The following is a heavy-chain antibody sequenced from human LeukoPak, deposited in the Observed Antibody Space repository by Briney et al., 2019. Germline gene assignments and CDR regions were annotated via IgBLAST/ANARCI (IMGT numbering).Heavy chain of an antibody. J-gene: IGHJ4*02. CDR3: AREGYYYDSSGLDY. Sequence: GGSLRLSCAASGFTFSSYGMHWVRQAPGKGLEWVAVISYDGSNKYYADSVKGRFTISRDNSKNTLYLQMNSLRAEDTAVYYCAREGYYYDSSGLDYWGQGTLVTVSS. D-gene: IGHD3-22*01. V-gene: IGHV3-30*03. CDR2: ISYDGSNK. CDR1: GFTFSSYG.